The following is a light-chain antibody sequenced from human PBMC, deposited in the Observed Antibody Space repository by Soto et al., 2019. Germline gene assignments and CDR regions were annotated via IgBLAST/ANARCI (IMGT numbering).Light chain of an antibody. CDR3: QQYGSSSVYT. V-gene: IGKV3-20*01. CDR1: HSISSAY. J-gene: IGKJ2*01. CDR2: GAS. Sequence: VVLTQSPGTLSLSPGDRATLSCRASHSISSAYVAWYQQKPGQTPRLLIYGASSRATGVPDRFGGSGSGTEFSLTISRLEPGDSAVYYCQQYGSSSVYTFGQGTKLEIK.